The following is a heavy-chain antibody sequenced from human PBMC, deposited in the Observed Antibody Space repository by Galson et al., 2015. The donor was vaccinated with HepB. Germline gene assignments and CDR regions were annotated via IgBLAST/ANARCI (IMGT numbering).Heavy chain of an antibody. CDR2: ISSSSSYI. CDR1: GFTFSSYS. D-gene: IGHD3-10*01. Sequence: SLRLSCAASGFTFSSYSMNWVRQAPGKGLEWVSSISSSSSYIYYADSVKGRFTISRDNAKNSLYLQMNSLRAEDTAVYYCARDLEHPHYDNWFDPWGQGTLVTVSS. V-gene: IGHV3-21*01. CDR3: ARDLEHPHYDNWFDP. J-gene: IGHJ5*02.